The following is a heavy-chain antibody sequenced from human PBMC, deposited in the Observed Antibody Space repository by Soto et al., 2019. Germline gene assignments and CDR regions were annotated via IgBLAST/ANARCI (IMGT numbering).Heavy chain of an antibody. CDR3: ASGYSSSWNLYYYYYGMDV. Sequence: SDTLSLTCTVSGGSVSSGSYYWSWIRQPPGKGLEWIGYIYYSGSTNYNPSLKSRVTISVDTSKNQFSLKLSSVTAADTAVYYCASGYSSSWNLYYYYYGMDVWGQGTTVT. J-gene: IGHJ6*02. CDR2: IYYSGST. V-gene: IGHV4-61*01. CDR1: GGSVSSGSYY. D-gene: IGHD6-13*01.